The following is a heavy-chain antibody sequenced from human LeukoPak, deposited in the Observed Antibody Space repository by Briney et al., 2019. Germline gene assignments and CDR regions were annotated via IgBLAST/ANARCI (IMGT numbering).Heavy chain of an antibody. CDR2: IDPTDSYT. Sequence: GSLKISCKGSGYIFTSYWITWVRQMPGKGLEWMGMIDPTDSYTNYSPSSQGHVTISTDKSISTAYLQWSSLKASDTAIYYCARRGRSSSNFDFWGQGTLVTVSS. D-gene: IGHD6-6*01. J-gene: IGHJ4*02. V-gene: IGHV5-10-1*01. CDR1: GYIFTSYW. CDR3: ARRGRSSSNFDF.